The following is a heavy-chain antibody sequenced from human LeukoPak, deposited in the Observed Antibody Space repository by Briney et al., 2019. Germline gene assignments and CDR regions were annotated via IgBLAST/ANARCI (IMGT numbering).Heavy chain of an antibody. CDR1: GFTFSDYY. D-gene: IGHD3-22*01. CDR3: ATGILLTRDSGYPVFAY. V-gene: IGHV3-11*01. CDR2: ISTTSKTI. J-gene: IGHJ4*02. Sequence: PGGSLRLSCAASGFTFSDYYMTWIRQAPGKGLEWISYISTTSKTIYYAESVKGRFSISRDNARNSVYLQMDSLRADDTAVYYCATGILLTRDSGYPVFAYWGQGTHVTVSS.